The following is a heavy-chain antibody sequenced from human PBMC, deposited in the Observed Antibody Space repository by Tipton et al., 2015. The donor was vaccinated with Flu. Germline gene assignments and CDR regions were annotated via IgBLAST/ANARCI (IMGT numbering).Heavy chain of an antibody. D-gene: IGHD3-22*01. CDR2: IYHIGSP. J-gene: IGHJ4*02. V-gene: IGHV4-38-2*01. Sequence: GLVKPSETLSLTCAVSGYSISSGYYWGWIRQPPGKGLEWIGTIYHIGSPYYNPSLKSRLTISVDTSKNQFSLRLTSVTAADTAVYYCAKLVYFDSSGYHRYYFDYWGQGTLVTVST. CDR1: GYSISSGYY. CDR3: AKLVYFDSSGYHRYYFDY.